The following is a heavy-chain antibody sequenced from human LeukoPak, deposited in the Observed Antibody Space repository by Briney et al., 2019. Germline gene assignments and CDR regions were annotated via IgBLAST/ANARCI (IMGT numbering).Heavy chain of an antibody. D-gene: IGHD6-13*01. CDR2: ISAYNGNT. J-gene: IGHJ5*02. CDR3: ARDRAGYSSIEVPAFDP. Sequence: ASVKVSCKASGYTFTSYGISWVRQAPGQGLEWMGWISAYNGNTNYAQKLQGRVTMTTDTSTSTAYMELRSLRSDDTAVYYCARDRAGYSSIEVPAFDPWGQGTLVTVSS. CDR1: GYTFTSYG. V-gene: IGHV1-18*01.